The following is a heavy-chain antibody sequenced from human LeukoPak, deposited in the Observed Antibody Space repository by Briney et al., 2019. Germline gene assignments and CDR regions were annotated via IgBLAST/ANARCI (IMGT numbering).Heavy chain of an antibody. V-gene: IGHV4-34*12. CDR2: ILQSGDT. J-gene: IGHJ6*04. Sequence: SETLSLTCAIYGGSFDDYYWSWIRQSPGKGPEWIGEILQSGDTNYNPSLKSRVTISLDTSKNQFSLKLMSVTAADTAVYYCASLMQGSGSYSNYYYGIDVWGKGTTVIVSS. CDR3: ASLMQGSGSYSNYYYGIDV. CDR1: GGSFDDYY. D-gene: IGHD3-10*01.